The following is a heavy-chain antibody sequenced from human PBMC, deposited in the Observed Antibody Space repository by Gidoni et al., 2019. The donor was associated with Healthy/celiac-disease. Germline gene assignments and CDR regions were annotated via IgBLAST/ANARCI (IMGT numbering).Heavy chain of an antibody. D-gene: IGHD3-10*01. CDR1: GFTFSSYG. CDR2: ISYDGSNK. CDR3: AKEPGGQPYYYYGMDV. V-gene: IGHV3-30*18. J-gene: IGHJ6*02. Sequence: QVQLVESGGGVVQPGRSLRLSCAASGFTFSSYGMHWVRQAPGKGLEWVAVISYDGSNKYYADSVKGRFTISRDNSKNTLYLQMNSLRAEDTAVYYCAKEPGGQPYYYYGMDVWGQGTTVTVSS.